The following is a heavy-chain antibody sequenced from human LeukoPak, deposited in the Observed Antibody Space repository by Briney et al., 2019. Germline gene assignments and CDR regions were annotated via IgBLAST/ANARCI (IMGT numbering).Heavy chain of an antibody. CDR1: GGSFSGYY. J-gene: IGHJ4*02. V-gene: IGHV4-34*01. CDR3: ARTDNSGYYFFDY. Sequence: SETLSLTCAVYGGSFSGYYWSWIRQPPGKRLEWIGEINHSGSTNYNPSLKSRVTISVDTSKNQYSLKLSSVTAADTAVYYCARTDNSGYYFFDYWGQGTLVTVSS. CDR2: INHSGST. D-gene: IGHD3-22*01.